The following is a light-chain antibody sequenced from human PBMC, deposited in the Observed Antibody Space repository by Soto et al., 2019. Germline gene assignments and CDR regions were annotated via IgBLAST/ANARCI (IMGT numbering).Light chain of an antibody. Sequence: IVMAQSSGSLSFPPVARDTPSCQASQNIGNKVGWYQQKPGQAPRLLIYGASTRATGIPVRFSGSGSGTEFTLTITSLQSEDSAVYYCQEYNYWHPITFGGGTKVDIK. V-gene: IGKV3-15*01. CDR2: GAS. CDR1: QNIGNK. CDR3: QEYNYWHPIT. J-gene: IGKJ4*01.